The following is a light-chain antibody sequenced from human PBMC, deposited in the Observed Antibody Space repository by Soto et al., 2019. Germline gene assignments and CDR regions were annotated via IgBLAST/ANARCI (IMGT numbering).Light chain of an antibody. CDR2: LDS. CDR1: KLGDKY. CDR3: HSWDSSTVV. V-gene: IGLV3-1*01. J-gene: IGLJ2*01. Sequence: SYELTQPPSVSVSPGQTASITCAGEKLGDKYACWYQQKPGLSPVLGIYLDSKRPSGIPGRFAGSNSGNTATQTISGNQAWDEADYYCHSWDSSTVVFGGGTKLTVL.